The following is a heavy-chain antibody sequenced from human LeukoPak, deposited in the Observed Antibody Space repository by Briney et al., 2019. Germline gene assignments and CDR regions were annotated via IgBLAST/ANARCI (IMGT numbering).Heavy chain of an antibody. CDR1: GLIFTKAW. J-gene: IGHJ4*01. CDR3: TTGLGYCSGDTCGF. D-gene: IGHD2-15*01. Sequence: GGSLRLSCTASGLIFTKAWMSWVRQAPGKGLEWVGRIKSKINGGAIDYAAPVKGRFTISRDDSENTLYLQMDSLKTEDTAVYYCTTGLGYCSGDTCGFWGQGTLVTVSS. V-gene: IGHV3-15*01. CDR2: IKSKINGGAI.